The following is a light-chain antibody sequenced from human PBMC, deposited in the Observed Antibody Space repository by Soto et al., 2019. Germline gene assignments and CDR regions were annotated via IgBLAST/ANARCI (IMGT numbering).Light chain of an antibody. CDR3: QSYDSSLSPVVV. J-gene: IGLJ2*01. CDR2: GNS. V-gene: IGLV1-40*01. CDR1: SSNIGAGYD. Sequence: QLVLTQPPSVSGAPGQRVTISCTGSSSNIGAGYDVHWYQQLPGTAPKLLIYGNSNRPSGVPDRFSGSKSGTSASLAITGLQAEDEADYYCQSYDSSLSPVVVFGGGTKLTVL.